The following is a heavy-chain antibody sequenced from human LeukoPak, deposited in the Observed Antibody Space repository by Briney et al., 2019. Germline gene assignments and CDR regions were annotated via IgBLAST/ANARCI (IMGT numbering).Heavy chain of an antibody. CDR1: GLTFSSYA. CDR3: ARARVVRKQQLNYFDY. J-gene: IGHJ4*02. CDR2: ISYDGSNK. V-gene: IGHV3-30*04. Sequence: GGSLRLSCAASGLTFSSYAMHWVRQAPGKGLEWVAVISYDGSNKYYADSVKGRFTISRDNSKNTLYLQMNSLRAEDTAVYYCARARVVRKQQLNYFDYWGQGTLVTVSS. D-gene: IGHD6-13*01.